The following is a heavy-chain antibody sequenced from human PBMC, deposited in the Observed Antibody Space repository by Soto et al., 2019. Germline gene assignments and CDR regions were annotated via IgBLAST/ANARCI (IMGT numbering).Heavy chain of an antibody. D-gene: IGHD3-3*01. J-gene: IGHJ5*02. Sequence: QVQLVQSGAEVKKPGASVKVSCKASGYTFTSYDINWVRQATGQGLEWMGWMNPNSGNTGYAQKFQGRVTMNRNTSISTAYMELSSLRSEDTAVYYCARRIELRFLEWPSSAGDWFDPWGQGTLVTVSS. CDR3: ARRIELRFLEWPSSAGDWFDP. CDR1: GYTFTSYD. V-gene: IGHV1-8*01. CDR2: MNPNSGNT.